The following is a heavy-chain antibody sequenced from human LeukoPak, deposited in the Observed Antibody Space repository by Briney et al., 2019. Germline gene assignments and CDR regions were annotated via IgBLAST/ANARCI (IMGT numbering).Heavy chain of an antibody. Sequence: GGSLRLSRATSGFTLSIYWMSCVPHIPGGRLECVASIKQDGSEEKFADSVKGRFTSYRDNAKNSVDLQMNSLGAEDTAVYFCATTVRLAGQGYFDYWGQGTLVTVSS. V-gene: IGHV3-7*01. CDR2: IKQDGSEE. CDR3: ATTVRLAGQGYFDY. CDR1: GFTLSIYW. D-gene: IGHD6-19*01. J-gene: IGHJ4*02.